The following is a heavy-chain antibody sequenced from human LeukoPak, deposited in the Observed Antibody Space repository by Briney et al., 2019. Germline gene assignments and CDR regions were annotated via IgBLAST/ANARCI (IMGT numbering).Heavy chain of an antibody. V-gene: IGHV3-48*04. D-gene: IGHD3-16*01. CDR3: AKDMALEGGIDY. J-gene: IGHJ4*02. CDR2: ISSSTNII. Sequence: GGSLRLSCAASGFTFSTSGMNWVRQAPGKGLEWVSYISSSTNIIYYADSVKGRFTISRDNSKNSLYLQMNSLRTEDTALYYCAKDMALEGGIDYWGQGTLVTVSS. CDR1: GFTFSTSG.